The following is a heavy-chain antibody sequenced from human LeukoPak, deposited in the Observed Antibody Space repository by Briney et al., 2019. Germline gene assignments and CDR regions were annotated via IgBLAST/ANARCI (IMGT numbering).Heavy chain of an antibody. J-gene: IGHJ4*02. V-gene: IGHV5-51*01. CDR1: GYNFPDYW. Sequence: GESLKISCKGSGYNFPDYWIGWVRQMPGKGLEWMGIIYPSDSDTRYSPSFQGQVTISADKSISAAYLQWSSLRASDTAMYFCARRSHTSSPADYWGQGTLVTVSS. CDR2: IYPSDSDT. CDR3: ARRSHTSSPADY. D-gene: IGHD2-2*01.